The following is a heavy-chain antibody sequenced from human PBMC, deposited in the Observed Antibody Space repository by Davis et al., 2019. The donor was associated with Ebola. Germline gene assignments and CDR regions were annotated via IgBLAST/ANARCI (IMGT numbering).Heavy chain of an antibody. J-gene: IGHJ6*02. CDR2: IKQDGSEK. V-gene: IGHV3-7*01. Sequence: GESLKISCAASGFTFSNAWISWVRQAPGKGLEWVANIKQDGSEKHYVDSVKGRFTISRDNTKNSLYLQMNSLRAEDTAVYYCARDLYLGSWNYYGMDVWGQGTTVTVSS. D-gene: IGHD2-2*02. CDR1: GFTFSNAW. CDR3: ARDLYLGSWNYYGMDV.